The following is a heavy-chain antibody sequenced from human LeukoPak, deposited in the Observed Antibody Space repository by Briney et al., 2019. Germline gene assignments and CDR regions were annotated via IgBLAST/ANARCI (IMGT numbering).Heavy chain of an antibody. CDR2: IWFDGSYI. Sequence: GGSLRLSCAASGFTFNNYGVHWVRQAPGKGLEWVAVIWFDGSYIYYADSVKGRFTISRDNSKNTLYLQMNSLRAEDTAVYYCARGLYYGSGSPIDYWGQGTLVTVSS. D-gene: IGHD3-10*01. V-gene: IGHV3-33*01. CDR3: ARGLYYGSGSPIDY. CDR1: GFTFNNYG. J-gene: IGHJ4*02.